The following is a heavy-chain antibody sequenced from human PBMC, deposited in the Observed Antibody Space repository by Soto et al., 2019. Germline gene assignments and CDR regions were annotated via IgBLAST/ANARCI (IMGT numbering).Heavy chain of an antibody. V-gene: IGHV1-69*01. CDR1: GGTFSSYS. Sequence: QVQLVQSGAEVKKPGSSVKVSCKASGGTFSSYSISWVRQAPGQGLEWMGGSIPIFRTATYAQKFQGRVTITADESTSRVYVERSSLRSEDTAVYYGARGGQHRKASYNFEMDVWGQGTTVTVSS. CDR2: SIPIFRTA. J-gene: IGHJ6*01. CDR3: ARGGQHRKASYNFEMDV. D-gene: IGHD6-13*01.